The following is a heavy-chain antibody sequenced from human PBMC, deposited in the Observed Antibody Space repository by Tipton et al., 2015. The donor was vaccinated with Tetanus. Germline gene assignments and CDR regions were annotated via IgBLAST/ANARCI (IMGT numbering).Heavy chain of an antibody. CDR3: AKGDSFQI. CDR1: GYTFTDNW. CDR2: IYPGDSHV. D-gene: IGHD2-21*01. Sequence: VQLVQSGAEVKKPGESLNISCQAPGYTFTDNWIGWVRQRPGKGLEWMGVIYPGDSHVQFSPSFQGRVTFFVDKSINTAYLQWNSLRASDTAMYFCAKGDSFQIWGQGTMVIVSS. V-gene: IGHV5-51*01. J-gene: IGHJ3*02.